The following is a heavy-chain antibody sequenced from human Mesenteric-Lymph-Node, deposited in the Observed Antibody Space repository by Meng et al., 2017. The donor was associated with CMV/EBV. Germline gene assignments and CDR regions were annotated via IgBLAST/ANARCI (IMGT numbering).Heavy chain of an antibody. Sequence: CKASGTTFNSYTISWVRQAPGQGLEWMGRIIPFLDIASYAYRFQGRVTFTADKSTSTAYMELSSLRSEDTAMYYRVIVMPNTDFDHWGQGTLVTVSS. V-gene: IGHV1-69*02. CDR3: VIVMPNTDFDH. J-gene: IGHJ4*02. CDR1: GTTFNSYT. D-gene: IGHD2-21*01. CDR2: IIPFLDIA.